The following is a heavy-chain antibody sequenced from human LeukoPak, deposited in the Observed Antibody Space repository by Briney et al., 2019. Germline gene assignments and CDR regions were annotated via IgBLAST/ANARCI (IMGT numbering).Heavy chain of an antibody. CDR3: ARGCDSTNCYGENALDI. D-gene: IGHD2-2*01. Sequence: GSVKVSCKASGYTLTTYDVNWARQATGQGLEWMGWMNPNSGKTVYAQKFQGRVTMTMNTSISTAYMELSSLRSDDTAVYYCARGCDSTNCYGENALDIWGQGTMVTVSS. J-gene: IGHJ3*02. CDR2: MNPNSGKT. V-gene: IGHV1-8*01. CDR1: GYTLTTYD.